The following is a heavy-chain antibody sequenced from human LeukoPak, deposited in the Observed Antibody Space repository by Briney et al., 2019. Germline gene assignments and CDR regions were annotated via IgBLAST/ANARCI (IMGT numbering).Heavy chain of an antibody. V-gene: IGHV3-48*03. J-gene: IGHJ4*02. D-gene: IGHD3-3*01. CDR1: GFPLSRYE. Sequence: GGSLRLSCAASGFPLSRYEMNWVPQAPGGGREWVSYISSSGSSIYYADSVKVRYTISRDNAKNILFLQMNSLRAEDTAIYHCARSLFPFFDYWGQGSLVTVSS. CDR2: ISSSGSSI. CDR3: ARSLFPFFDY.